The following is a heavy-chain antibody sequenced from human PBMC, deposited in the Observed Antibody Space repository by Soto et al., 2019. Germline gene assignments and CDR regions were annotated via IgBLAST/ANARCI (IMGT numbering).Heavy chain of an antibody. Sequence: PGGSLRLSCAASGFTFSTYAMSWVRRAPGKGLEWVSAISNSGGTIYYADSVQGRFTISRDNSLNTLFLQMHSLRIEDTAVYYCAHPRGFGVFDAYDIWGQGTMVTVSS. CDR1: GFTFSTYA. CDR2: ISNSGGTI. D-gene: IGHD3-10*01. J-gene: IGHJ3*02. V-gene: IGHV3-23*01. CDR3: AHPRGFGVFDAYDI.